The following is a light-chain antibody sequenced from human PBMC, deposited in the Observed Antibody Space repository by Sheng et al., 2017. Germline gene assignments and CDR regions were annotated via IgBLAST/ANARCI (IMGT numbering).Light chain of an antibody. J-gene: IGKJ1*01. CDR2: GAS. V-gene: IGKV3-15*01. Sequence: EIVMTQSPATLSVSPGERATLSCRASQSVSNKLAWYQQKPGQSPXLLISGASTRATGVPARFSGSGSGTDFTLTISSLQSEDSAVYYCQQHSNWPPTFGQGTKVEVK. CDR1: QSVSNK. CDR3: QQHSNWPPT.